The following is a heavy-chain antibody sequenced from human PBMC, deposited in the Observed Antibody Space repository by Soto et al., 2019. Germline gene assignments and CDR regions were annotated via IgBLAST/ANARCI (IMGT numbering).Heavy chain of an antibody. D-gene: IGHD6-13*01. CDR2: INSDGSST. Sequence: GGSLRLSCAASGFTFSSYWMHWVRQAPGKGLVWVSRINSDGSSTSYADSVKGRFTISRDNAKNTLYLQMNSLRAEDTAVYYCARDGAAANSYYYYGMDVWGQGTTVTVSS. CDR1: GFTFSSYW. V-gene: IGHV3-74*01. CDR3: ARDGAAANSYYYYGMDV. J-gene: IGHJ6*02.